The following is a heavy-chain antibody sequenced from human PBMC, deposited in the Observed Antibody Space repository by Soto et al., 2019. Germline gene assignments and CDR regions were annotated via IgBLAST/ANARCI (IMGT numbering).Heavy chain of an antibody. V-gene: IGHV1-18*01. D-gene: IGHD3-16*01. CDR3: VMVDNYVTPTPQDV. J-gene: IGHJ6*02. CDR1: GYIFVNYG. Sequence: QAQLVQSGDEVKKPGASVKVSCKASGYIFVNYGIAWVRQAPGQGLEWMGWISPYTGNTHSATKVQGRLTMTTDTSTSTAYMDLGSRTSDDTAVYYCVMVDNYVTPTPQDVWGQGTTVTVSS. CDR2: ISPYTGNT.